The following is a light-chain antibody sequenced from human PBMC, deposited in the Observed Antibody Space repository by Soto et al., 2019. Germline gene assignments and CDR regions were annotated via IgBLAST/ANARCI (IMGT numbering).Light chain of an antibody. Sequence: EIVLTQSPATMSLSPVARATLSCVASESVSYSYVAWYQLKGGLAPRLLIHDASTRASGIPDRFSGSKSGTDFTLTIRGLEPEDGAVYYCQQYGSSPITFGQGTRLEI. CDR2: DAS. CDR3: QQYGSSPIT. V-gene: IGKV3D-20*01. J-gene: IGKJ5*01. CDR1: ESVSYSY.